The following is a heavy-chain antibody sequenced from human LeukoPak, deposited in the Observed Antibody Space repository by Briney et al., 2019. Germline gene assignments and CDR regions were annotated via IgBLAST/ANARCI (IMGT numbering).Heavy chain of an antibody. V-gene: IGHV1-24*01. CDR2: FDPEDGET. J-gene: IGHJ4*02. D-gene: IGHD6-19*01. Sequence: AAVKVSCKLSGYTLTELSMHWVRESPGHGVEWWGGFDPEDGETIYAQKFQGRVTMTEDTSTDTAYMELSSLRSEDTAVYYCATDMGRIAVAIRWRTFDYWGQGTLVTVSS. CDR3: ATDMGRIAVAIRWRTFDY. CDR1: GYTLTELS.